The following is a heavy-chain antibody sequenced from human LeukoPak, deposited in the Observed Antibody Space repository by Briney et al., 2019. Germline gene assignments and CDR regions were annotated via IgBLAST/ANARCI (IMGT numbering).Heavy chain of an antibody. CDR3: ARDDGIAARPDY. D-gene: IGHD6-6*01. Sequence: ASVKVSCKASGYTFTSYGISWVRQAPGQGLEWMGWISAYNGNTNYAQKLQGRVTMTTDTSTRTAYMEPRSLRSDDAAVYYCARDDGIAARPDYWGRGTLITVSS. CDR1: GYTFTSYG. J-gene: IGHJ4*02. CDR2: ISAYNGNT. V-gene: IGHV1-18*01.